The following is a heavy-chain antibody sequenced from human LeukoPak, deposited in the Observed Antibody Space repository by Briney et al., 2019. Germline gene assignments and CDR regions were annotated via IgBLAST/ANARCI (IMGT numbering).Heavy chain of an antibody. J-gene: IGHJ4*02. Sequence: PSETLSLTCTVSGGSISSYYWSWIWQRAGKGLEWIGRIYSIGSTKYNPSLKSRVTISVDKSKNQFSLKLSSVTAADTAVYYCASSTTVPYYFDCWGQGTLVTVSS. D-gene: IGHD4-17*01. CDR1: GGSISSYY. CDR2: IYSIGST. V-gene: IGHV4-4*07. CDR3: ASSTTVPYYFDC.